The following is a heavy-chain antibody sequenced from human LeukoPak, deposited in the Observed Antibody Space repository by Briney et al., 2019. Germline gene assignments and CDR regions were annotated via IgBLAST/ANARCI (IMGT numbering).Heavy chain of an antibody. CDR2: INPNSGGA. D-gene: IGHD3-9*01. V-gene: IGHV1-2*02. CDR3: ARDHKFSGFWYFDWLSPNWFDP. J-gene: IGHJ5*02. Sequence: GASVKVSCKASGYTFTGYFIHWMRLAPGQGLDYMGWINPNSGGANFAQKFQGRVTMARDTSISTAYMELRSLRSDDTAVYYCARDHKFSGFWYFDWLSPNWFDPWGQGTLVTVSS. CDR1: GYTFTGYF.